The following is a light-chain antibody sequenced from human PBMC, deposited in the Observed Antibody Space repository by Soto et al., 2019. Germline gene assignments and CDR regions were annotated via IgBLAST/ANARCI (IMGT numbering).Light chain of an antibody. CDR2: DVS. J-gene: IGLJ3*02. V-gene: IGLV2-11*01. CDR1: STDVGAYNY. Sequence: QSALTQPPSVSGSPGQSVTISCTGTSTDVGAYNYVAWYQQHPGKAPKLLIYDVSNRPSGVPDRFSGSKSGNTASLPITGLQAEDEADYYCRSFDSSFSGWVFGGGTKLTVL. CDR3: RSFDSSFSGWV.